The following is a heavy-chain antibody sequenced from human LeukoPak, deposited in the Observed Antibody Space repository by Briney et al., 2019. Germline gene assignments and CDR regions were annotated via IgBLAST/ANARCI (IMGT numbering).Heavy chain of an antibody. CDR1: GFNLSRNG. J-gene: IGHJ5*02. Sequence: PGRSLRLSCAASGFNLSRNGMHWVRQAPGKGLEWVAVIWYDASNKYYADSVKGRFTISRDNSKNTLYLQMNSLRAEDTAMYYCARDLAAGGTWFDPWGQGTLVTVSS. CDR2: IWYDASNK. V-gene: IGHV3-33*01. CDR3: ARDLAAGGTWFDP. D-gene: IGHD6-13*01.